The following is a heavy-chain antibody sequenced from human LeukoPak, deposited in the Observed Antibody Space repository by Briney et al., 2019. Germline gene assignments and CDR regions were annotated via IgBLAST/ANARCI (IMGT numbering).Heavy chain of an antibody. D-gene: IGHD6-19*01. CDR2: INHSGST. CDR1: GGSFSGYY. J-gene: IGHJ4*02. CDR3: ARGRLHGGRYRWDYFDY. Sequence: SETLSLTCAVYGGSFSGYYWSWIRQPPGKGLEWIGEINHSGSTNYNPSLKSRVTISVDTSKNQFSLKLSSVTAADTAVYYCARGRLHGGRYRWDYFDYWGQGTLVTVSS. V-gene: IGHV4-34*01.